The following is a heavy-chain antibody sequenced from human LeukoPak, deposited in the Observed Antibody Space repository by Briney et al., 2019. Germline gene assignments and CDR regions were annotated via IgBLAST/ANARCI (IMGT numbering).Heavy chain of an antibody. V-gene: IGHV4-59*01. CDR3: ASGLGRDAFDI. CDR1: GGSFSGYY. D-gene: IGHD3/OR15-3a*01. CDR2: IHYSGST. Sequence: PSETLSLTCAVYGGSFSGYYWSWIRQPPGKGLEWIGYIHYSGSTNYNPSLKSRVTISVDTSKNQFSLKLSSVTAADTAVYYCASGLGRDAFDIWGQGTMVTVSS. J-gene: IGHJ3*02.